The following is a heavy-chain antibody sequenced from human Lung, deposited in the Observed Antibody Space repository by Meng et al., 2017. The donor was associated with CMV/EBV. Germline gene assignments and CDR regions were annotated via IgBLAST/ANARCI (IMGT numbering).Heavy chain of an antibody. CDR3: ARAADLYDYYDSSGYYGY. V-gene: IGHV3-74*01. J-gene: IGHJ4*02. Sequence: GESXKISCAASGFTFSSYWMHWVRQAPGKGLVWVSRINSDGSSTSYADSVKGRFTISRDNAKNTLYLQMNSLRAEDTAVYYCARAADLYDYYDSSGYYGYXGRGXLVTVSS. CDR1: GFTFSSYW. D-gene: IGHD3-22*01. CDR2: INSDGSST.